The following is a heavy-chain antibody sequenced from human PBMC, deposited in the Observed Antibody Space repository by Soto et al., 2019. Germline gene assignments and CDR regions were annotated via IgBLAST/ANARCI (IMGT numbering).Heavy chain of an antibody. D-gene: IGHD3-10*01. J-gene: IGHJ4*02. Sequence: PSETLSLTCTVSGGSISSGDYYWSWIRQPPGKGLEWIGYIYYSGSTYYNPSLKSRVTISVDASKNQFSLQLSSVTAADTAVYYCARDRPITMVRGSYFDYWGQGTLVTVSS. CDR3: ARDRPITMVRGSYFDY. V-gene: IGHV4-30-4*01. CDR1: GGSISSGDYY. CDR2: IYYSGST.